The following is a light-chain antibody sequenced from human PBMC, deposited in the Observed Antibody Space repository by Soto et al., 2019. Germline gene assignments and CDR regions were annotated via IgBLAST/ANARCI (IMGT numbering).Light chain of an antibody. CDR1: DNIFTY. CDR2: DAS. J-gene: IGKJ1*01. V-gene: IGKV1-5*01. CDR3: QHYTLYSGP. Sequence: IRMTQSPSTLSASVGDRVTVTCRASDNIFTYVAWYQHRAGGAPKLLIFDASTLQSGVPPRFSGGGSGTDFTLTINGLQPEDSASYSCQHYTLYSGPFGQGTYV.